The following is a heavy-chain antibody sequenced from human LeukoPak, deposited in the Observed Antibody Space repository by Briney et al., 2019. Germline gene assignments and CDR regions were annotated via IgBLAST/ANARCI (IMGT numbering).Heavy chain of an antibody. CDR2: IYSGGST. CDR1: GYPVSSNY. D-gene: IGHD7-27*01. Sequence: HPGESLRLSCAASGYPVSSNYMSWVRQAPGKGLEWVSVIYSGGSTYYADSMKGRFTISRDNSKNTLYLQMNSLRAEDTAVYYCASAGETPFDYWGQGTLVAVSS. J-gene: IGHJ4*02. V-gene: IGHV3-66*02. CDR3: ASAGETPFDY.